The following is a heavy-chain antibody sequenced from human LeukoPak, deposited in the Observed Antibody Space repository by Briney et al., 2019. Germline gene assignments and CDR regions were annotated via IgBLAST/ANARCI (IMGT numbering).Heavy chain of an antibody. CDR2: ISYDGSNK. Sequence: GRSLRLSCAASGLTFSSYGMHWVRQAPGKGLEWVAVISYDGSNKYYADSVKGRFTISRDNSKSTLYLQMNSLRAEDTAVYYCSNRAGTPYNWFDPWGQGTLVTVSS. D-gene: IGHD1-7*01. CDR1: GLTFSSYG. V-gene: IGHV3-30*18. CDR3: SNRAGTPYNWFDP. J-gene: IGHJ5*02.